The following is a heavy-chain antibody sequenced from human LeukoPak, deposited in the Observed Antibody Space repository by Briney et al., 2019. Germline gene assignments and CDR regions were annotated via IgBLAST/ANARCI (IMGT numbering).Heavy chain of an antibody. CDR3: ARVYQSAEYHFDY. J-gene: IGHJ4*02. V-gene: IGHV4-59*01. CDR1: GGSIDSFY. Sequence: SETLSLTCTVSGGSIDSFYWSWIRQPPGKGLEWIGYIYYTGSTEYHPSLKSRVTISLDTSKNQFSLKLTSVTAADTAVYYRARVYQSAEYHFDYWGQGNLVSVSS. D-gene: IGHD2-2*01. CDR2: IYYTGST.